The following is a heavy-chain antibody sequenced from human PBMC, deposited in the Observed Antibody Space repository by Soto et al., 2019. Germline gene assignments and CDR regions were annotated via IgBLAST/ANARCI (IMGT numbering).Heavy chain of an antibody. CDR3: ARSRGSPVPLEY. D-gene: IGHD1-26*01. Sequence: QLQLQESGSGLVKPSQTLSLTCAVSGGSISSAGYSWSWIRQPPGKGLEWLGYIYHSGSTYYNPSLKSRVTISVDRSKNQFSLKQSSVTAADTAVYYCARSRGSPVPLEYWGQGNLVTV. CDR1: GGSISSAGYS. J-gene: IGHJ4*02. CDR2: IYHSGST. V-gene: IGHV4-30-2*01.